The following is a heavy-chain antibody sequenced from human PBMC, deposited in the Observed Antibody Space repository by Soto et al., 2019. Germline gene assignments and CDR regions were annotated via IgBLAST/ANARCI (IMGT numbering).Heavy chain of an antibody. Sequence: GASVKVSCKASGYTFTSYDINWVRQATGQGLEWMGWMNPNSGNTVYAQKFQGRVTMTRNTSISTAYMELNSLRAEDAAVYYCAKDFVGSYADYFDYWGQGTLVTVSS. J-gene: IGHJ4*02. D-gene: IGHD2-15*01. CDR3: AKDFVGSYADYFDY. CDR1: GYTFTSYD. CDR2: MNPNSGNT. V-gene: IGHV1-8*01.